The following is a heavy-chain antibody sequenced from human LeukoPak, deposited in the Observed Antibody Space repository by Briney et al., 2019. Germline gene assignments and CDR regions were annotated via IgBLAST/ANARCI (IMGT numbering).Heavy chain of an antibody. V-gene: IGHV3-9*01. D-gene: IGHD6-13*01. CDR2: ISWNSGSI. J-gene: IGHJ4*02. Sequence: GGSLRLSCAASGFTFDDYAMHWVRQAPGKGLEWVSGISWNSGSIGYADSVKGRFTISRDNAKNSLYLQMNSLRAEDTALYYCAKVASMAAAGQWDYFDYWGQGTLVTVSS. CDR3: AKVASMAAAGQWDYFDY. CDR1: GFTFDDYA.